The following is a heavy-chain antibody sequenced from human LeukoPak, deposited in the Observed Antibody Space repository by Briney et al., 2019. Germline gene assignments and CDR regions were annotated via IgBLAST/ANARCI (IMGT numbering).Heavy chain of an antibody. D-gene: IGHD6-13*01. CDR1: GFTFSSYG. V-gene: IGHV3-30*18. CDR3: AKDIAAAGTFPGY. Sequence: PGGSLRLSCAASGFTFSSYGMHWVRQAPGKGLEWVAVISYDGSNKYYADSVKGRFTISRDNSKNTLYLQMNSLRAEDTAVYYCAKDIAAAGTFPGYWGQGTLVTVSS. CDR2: ISYDGSNK. J-gene: IGHJ4*02.